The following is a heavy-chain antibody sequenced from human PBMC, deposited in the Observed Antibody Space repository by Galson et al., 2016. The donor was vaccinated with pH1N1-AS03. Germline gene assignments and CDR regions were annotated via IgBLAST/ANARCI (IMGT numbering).Heavy chain of an antibody. V-gene: IGHV7-4-1*02. D-gene: IGHD1-7*01. Sequence: SVKVSCKASGYLFTTYGLNWVRQAPGQGLEWMGWINTNTETPMYAPGFPGRFVFSLDTSVNTAYLQISSLKPEDTAVYYCARDGRGGIGTNVYYKGMDVWGPGTTVTVSS. J-gene: IGHJ6*02. CDR2: INTNTETP. CDR1: GYLFTTYG. CDR3: ARDGRGGIGTNVYYKGMDV.